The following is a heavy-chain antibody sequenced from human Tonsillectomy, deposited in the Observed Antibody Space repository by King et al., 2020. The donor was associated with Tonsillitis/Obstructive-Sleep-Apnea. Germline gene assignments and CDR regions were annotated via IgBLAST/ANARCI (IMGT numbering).Heavy chain of an antibody. CDR1: GGSISSYY. V-gene: IGHV4-59*01. D-gene: IGHD3-16*01. Sequence: VQLQESGPGLVKPSETLSLTCTVSGGSISSYYWSWIRQPPGKGLEWIGYIDYSGSTNYNPSLKSRVTISVDTSKNQFSLKLNSVTAADTAVYYCAREGDDVAAFDIWGQGTMVTVSS. CDR3: AREGDDVAAFDI. CDR2: IDYSGST. J-gene: IGHJ3*02.